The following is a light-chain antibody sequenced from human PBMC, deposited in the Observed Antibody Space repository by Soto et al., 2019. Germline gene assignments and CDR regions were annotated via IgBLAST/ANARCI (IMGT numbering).Light chain of an antibody. Sequence: DIQMTQSPSTLSASVGDRVTITRRASQSISSWLAWYQQKPGKAPNLLIYKASTLGSGVPSRFIGGGSGTEFTLTISSMQPDDFATYYCQQHSSSSPYTFGQGTKLEIK. J-gene: IGKJ2*01. CDR3: QQHSSSSPYT. V-gene: IGKV1-5*03. CDR1: QSISSW. CDR2: KAS.